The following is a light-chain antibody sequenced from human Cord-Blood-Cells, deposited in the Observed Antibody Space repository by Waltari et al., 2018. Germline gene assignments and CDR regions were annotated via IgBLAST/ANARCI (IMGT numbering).Light chain of an antibody. J-gene: IGLJ2*01. V-gene: IGLV2-14*01. CDR1: SSDVGGYNY. Sequence: QSALTQPPSVSGSPGPSITLPSTGTSSDVGGYNYVSWYQQHPGKAPKLMIYDVSNRPSGVSNRFSGSKSGNTASLTISGLQAEDEADYYCSSYTSSSTLVFGGGTKLTVL. CDR2: DVS. CDR3: SSYTSSSTLV.